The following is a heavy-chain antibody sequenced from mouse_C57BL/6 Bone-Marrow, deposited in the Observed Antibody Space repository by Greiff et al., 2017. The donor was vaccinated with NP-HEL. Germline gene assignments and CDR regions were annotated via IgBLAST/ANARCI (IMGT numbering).Heavy chain of an antibody. J-gene: IGHJ4*01. D-gene: IGHD2-1*01. CDR2: ISDGGSYT. V-gene: IGHV5-4*01. Sequence: EVQLVESGGGLVKPGGSLKLSCAASGFTFSSYAMSWVRQTPEKRLEWVATISDGGSYTYYPDNLKGRFTISRDNAKNNLYLQMSQLKSEDTAMYYCARDTPLLGEGYAMDYWGQGTSVTVSS. CDR1: GFTFSSYA. CDR3: ARDTPLLGEGYAMDY.